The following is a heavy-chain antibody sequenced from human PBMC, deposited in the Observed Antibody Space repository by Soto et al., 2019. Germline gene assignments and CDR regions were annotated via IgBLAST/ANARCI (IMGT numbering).Heavy chain of an antibody. V-gene: IGHV4-39*01. J-gene: IGHJ6*03. CDR1: GGSISSSSYY. CDR3: ARNRHRGSSWYGGGYYYMDV. Sequence: SETLSLTCTVSGGSISSSSYYWGWIRQPPGKGLEWIGSIYYSGSTYYNPSLKSRVTISVDTTKNQLSRKLSSVTAADTAAYYCARNRHRGSSWYGGGYYYMDVWGKGTTVTVSS. CDR2: IYYSGST. D-gene: IGHD6-13*01.